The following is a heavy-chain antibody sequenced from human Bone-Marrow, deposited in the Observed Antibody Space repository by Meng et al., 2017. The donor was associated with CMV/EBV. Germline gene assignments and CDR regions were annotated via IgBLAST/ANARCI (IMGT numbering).Heavy chain of an antibody. V-gene: IGHV3-7*01. J-gene: IGHJ6*02. Sequence: GGSLRLSCAASGFTFSSYWMSWVRQAPGKGLEWVANIKQDGSEKYYVDSVKGRFTISRDNAKNSLYLQMNSLRAEDTAVYYCARDPSEAVAGGFNGDYGMDVWGQGTTVTVSS. CDR2: IKQDGSEK. D-gene: IGHD6-19*01. CDR1: GFTFSSYW. CDR3: ARDPSEAVAGGFNGDYGMDV.